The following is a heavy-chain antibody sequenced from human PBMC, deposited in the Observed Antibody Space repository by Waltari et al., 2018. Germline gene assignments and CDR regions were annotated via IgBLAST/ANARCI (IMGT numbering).Heavy chain of an antibody. V-gene: IGHV4-34*01. Sequence: QVQLQQWGAGLLKPSETLSLTCAVYGGSFSGYYWSWIRQPPRKGLEWIGEINHSGSTNYNPSLKSRVTISVDTSKNQFSLKVSSVTAADTAVYYCARGSPLGLNWFDPWGQGTLVTVSS. CDR2: INHSGST. J-gene: IGHJ5*02. CDR1: GGSFSGYY. CDR3: ARGSPLGLNWFDP. D-gene: IGHD2-15*01.